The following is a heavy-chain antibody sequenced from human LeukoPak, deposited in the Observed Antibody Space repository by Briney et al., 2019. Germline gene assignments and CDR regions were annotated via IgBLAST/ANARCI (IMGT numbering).Heavy chain of an antibody. D-gene: IGHD5-18*01. J-gene: IGHJ6*02. CDR3: AKHRGYSYGSLGMDV. Sequence: GGSLRLSCAASGLTFSSYGMHWVRQAPGKGLEWVAVISCDGSNKYYADSVKGRFTISRDNSKNTLYLQMNSLRAEDTAVYYCAKHRGYSYGSLGMDVWGQGTTVTVSS. CDR2: ISCDGSNK. V-gene: IGHV3-30*18. CDR1: GLTFSSYG.